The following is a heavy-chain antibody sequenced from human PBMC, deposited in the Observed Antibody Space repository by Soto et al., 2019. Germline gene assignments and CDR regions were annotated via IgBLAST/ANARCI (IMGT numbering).Heavy chain of an antibody. CDR1: GGSIKNTGAN. D-gene: IGHD1-26*01. Sequence: QLQLQESGPGLVKPSETLSLTCTVSGGSIKNTGANWSWVRQPPGKGLEWIGSVYYTGTTYYNPSLQSRVTISIDTSKNQYSLSVNSVAAADTAVYYCATHTSGSRNGPHTWGQGTLVTVSS. V-gene: IGHV4-39*01. CDR3: ATHTSGSRNGPHT. CDR2: VYYTGTT. J-gene: IGHJ5*02.